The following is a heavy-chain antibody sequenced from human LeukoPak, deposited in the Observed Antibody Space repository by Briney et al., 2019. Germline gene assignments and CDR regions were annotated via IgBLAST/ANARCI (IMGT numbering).Heavy chain of an antibody. V-gene: IGHV3-66*04. Sequence: PGGSLRLSCAVSGFTVSSNYISWVRQAPGKGLEWVSVIYSGGTTYYADSVKGRFSISRDNSKNTLYLQMNSLRADDTAVYYCASQSTPVLPFDIWGQGTMVTVSS. D-gene: IGHD2-15*01. CDR1: GFTVSSNY. CDR2: IYSGGTT. J-gene: IGHJ3*02. CDR3: ASQSTPVLPFDI.